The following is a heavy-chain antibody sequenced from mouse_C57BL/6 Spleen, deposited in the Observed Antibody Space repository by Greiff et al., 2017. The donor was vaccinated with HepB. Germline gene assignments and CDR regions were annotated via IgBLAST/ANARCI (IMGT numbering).Heavy chain of an antibody. CDR3: ATAQALYYFDY. D-gene: IGHD3-2*02. V-gene: IGHV1-4*01. CDR2: INPSSGYT. J-gene: IGHJ2*01. CDR1: GYTFTSYT. Sequence: VQLQQSGAELARPGASVKMSCKASGYTFTSYTMHWVKQRPGQGLEWIGYINPSSGYTKYNQKFKDKATLTADKSSSTAYMQLSSLTSEDSAVYYCATAQALYYFDYWGQGTTLTVAS.